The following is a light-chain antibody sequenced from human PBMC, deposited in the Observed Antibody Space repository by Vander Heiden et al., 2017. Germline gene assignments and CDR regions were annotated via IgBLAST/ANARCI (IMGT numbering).Light chain of an antibody. CDR3: QRCDGTPRT. Sequence: DIQMTQSPSSLSASVGDRVTITCRASQSISSYLNWYQQKPGKAPKLLIYAASSLQSGVPSRFSGSGSGTDFTLTISSLQPEDFATYYCQRCDGTPRTFGQGTKVEIK. J-gene: IGKJ1*01. CDR1: QSISSY. CDR2: AAS. V-gene: IGKV1-39*01.